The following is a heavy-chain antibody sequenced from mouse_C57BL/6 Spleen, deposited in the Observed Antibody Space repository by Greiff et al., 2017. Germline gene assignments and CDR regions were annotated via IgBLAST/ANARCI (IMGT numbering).Heavy chain of an antibody. CDR1: GYTFTSYW. V-gene: IGHV1-50*01. J-gene: IGHJ4*01. Sequence: QVQLQQPGAELVKPGASVKLSCKASGYTFTSYWMQWVKQRPGQGLEWIGEIDPSDSYTNSNQKFKGKATLTVETSSSPAYLQLSSLTSEDSAVYYCARRPLAMDYWGQGTSVTVSS. CDR3: ARRPLAMDY. CDR2: IDPSDSYT.